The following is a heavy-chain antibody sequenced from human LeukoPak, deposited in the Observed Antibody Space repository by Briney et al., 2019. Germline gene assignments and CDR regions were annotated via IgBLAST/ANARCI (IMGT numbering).Heavy chain of an antibody. D-gene: IGHD3-3*01. CDR1: GFTFTSSA. CDR2: IVVGSGNT. V-gene: IGHV1-58*02. Sequence: GTSVKVSCKASGFTFTSSAMQWVRQARGQRLEWIGWIVVGSGNTGYAQKFQGRVTMTRNTSISTAYMELSSLRSEDTAVYYCARGPGAYYDFWSGYYSYYYYGMDVWGQGTTVTVSS. CDR3: ARGPGAYYDFWSGYYSYYYYGMDV. J-gene: IGHJ6*02.